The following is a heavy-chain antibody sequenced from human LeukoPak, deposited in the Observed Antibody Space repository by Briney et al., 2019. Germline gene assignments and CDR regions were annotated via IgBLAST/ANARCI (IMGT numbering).Heavy chain of an antibody. CDR2: IWYDGSNK. D-gene: IGHD2-21*02. CDR1: GFTFRSYG. Sequence: PGGSLRLSCAASGFTFRSYGMHWVRQAPGKGLEWVAVIWYDGSNKYYADSVKGRFTISRDNSKNTLYLQMNSLRAEDTAVYYCARGGVLAYCGGDCHYDAFDIWSQGTMVTVSS. CDR3: ARGGVLAYCGGDCHYDAFDI. V-gene: IGHV3-33*01. J-gene: IGHJ3*02.